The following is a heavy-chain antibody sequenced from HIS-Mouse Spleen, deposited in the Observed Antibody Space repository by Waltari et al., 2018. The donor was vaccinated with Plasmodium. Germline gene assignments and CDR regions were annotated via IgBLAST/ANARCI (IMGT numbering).Heavy chain of an antibody. J-gene: IGHJ4*02. CDR2: IKHSGST. V-gene: IGHV4-34*01. D-gene: IGHD6-19*01. CDR1: GGSFSGYY. Sequence: QVQLQQWGAGLLKPSETLSLTCDVYGGSFSGYYWSWLRQPPGKGLEWIGEIKHSGSTNYNPSLKSRVTISVDTSKNQFSLKLSSVTAADTAVYYCARGPGYSSGWYYFDYWGQGTLVTVSS. CDR3: ARGPGYSSGWYYFDY.